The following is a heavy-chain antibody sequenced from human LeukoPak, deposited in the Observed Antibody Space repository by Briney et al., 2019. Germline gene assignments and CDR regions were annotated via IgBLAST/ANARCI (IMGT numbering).Heavy chain of an antibody. CDR1: GYSISSGYY. CDR3: TRRATYFGWRPSESPSCFDF. D-gene: IGHD3-9*01. CDR2: IYHSGST. V-gene: IGHV4-38-2*02. J-gene: IGHJ4*02. Sequence: PSETLSLTCTVSGYSISSGYYWGWIRQPPGKGLEWIGMIYHSGSTYYNPSLKSRVTILVDTSKNQISLKLSSVTAADTAVYYCTRRATYFGWRPSESPSCFDFWGQGTLVTVSS.